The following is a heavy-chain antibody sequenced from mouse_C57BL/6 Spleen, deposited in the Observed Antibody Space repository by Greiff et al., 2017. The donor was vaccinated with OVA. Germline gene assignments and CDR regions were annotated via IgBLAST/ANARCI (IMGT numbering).Heavy chain of an antibody. J-gene: IGHJ2*01. CDR3: TTLLLSIGY. CDR1: GFNIKDDY. D-gene: IGHD2-1*01. CDR2: IDPENGDT. V-gene: IGHV14-4*01. Sequence: EVKLMESGAELVRPGASVKLSCTASGFNIKDDYMHWVKQRPEQGLEWIGWIDPENGDTEYASKFQGKATITADTSSNTAYLQLSSLTSEDTAVYYCTTLLLSIGYWGQGTTLTVSS.